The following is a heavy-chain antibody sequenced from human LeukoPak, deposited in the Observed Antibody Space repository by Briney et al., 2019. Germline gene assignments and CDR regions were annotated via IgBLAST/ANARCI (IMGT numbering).Heavy chain of an antibody. CDR3: AKAAIAAAVTPYYYMDV. J-gene: IGHJ6*03. D-gene: IGHD6-13*01. CDR2: ISGSGDST. V-gene: IGHV3-23*01. CDR1: GFTFSSYA. Sequence: GGSLRLSCAASGFTFSSYAMSWVRQAPGKGLEWVSAISGSGDSTYYADSVKGRFTISRDNSKNTLYPQMNSLRADDTAVYFCAKAAIAAAVTPYYYMDVWVKGTTVTVSS.